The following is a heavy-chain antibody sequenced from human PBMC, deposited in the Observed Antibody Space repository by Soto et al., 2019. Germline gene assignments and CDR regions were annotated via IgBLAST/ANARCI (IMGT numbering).Heavy chain of an antibody. CDR2: IYHSGST. D-gene: IGHD6-13*01. V-gene: IGHV4-39*01. J-gene: IGHJ5*02. CDR1: GGSISSSSYY. CDR3: ARHEIAAQIGFGP. Sequence: PSETLSLTCTVSGGSISSSSYYWGWIRQSPGQGLEWIGSIYHSGSTFYNPSLKSRVTISVDTSKSQFSLKLSSVTAADTAVYYCARHEIAAQIGFGPWGQGTLVTVSS.